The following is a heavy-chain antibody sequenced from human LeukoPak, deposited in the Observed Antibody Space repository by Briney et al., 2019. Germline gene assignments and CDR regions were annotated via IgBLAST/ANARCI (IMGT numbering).Heavy chain of an antibody. CDR2: ISYDGSNK. D-gene: IGHD3-22*01. Sequence: GGSLRLSCAASGFTFGSYAMHWVRQAPGKGLEWVAVISYDGSNKYYADSVKGRFTISRDNSKNTLYLQMNSLRAEDTAVYYCARGDYYDSSGYYPYYFDYWGQGTLVTVSS. CDR3: ARGDYYDSSGYYPYYFDY. CDR1: GFTFGSYA. J-gene: IGHJ4*02. V-gene: IGHV3-30*04.